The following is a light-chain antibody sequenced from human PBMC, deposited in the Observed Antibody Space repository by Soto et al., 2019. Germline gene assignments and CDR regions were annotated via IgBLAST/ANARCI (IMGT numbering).Light chain of an antibody. J-gene: IGKJ4*01. Sequence: DIQMTQSPSSLSASIGDRVTITCRANQHISNYVNWYQQRPGKAPRVLIFSASTLQSGVPSRFSGTGSRTDFTLSISSLEPEDFGIYFCQQSYSTPEALTFGGGTRVDIK. V-gene: IGKV1-39*01. CDR3: QQSYSTPEALT. CDR1: QHISNY. CDR2: SAS.